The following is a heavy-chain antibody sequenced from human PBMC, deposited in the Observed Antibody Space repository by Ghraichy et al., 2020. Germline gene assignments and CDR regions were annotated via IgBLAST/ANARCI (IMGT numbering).Heavy chain of an antibody. CDR1: GFTFSSYA. CDR2: ISGSGGGT. V-gene: IGHV3-23*01. J-gene: IGHJ4*02. D-gene: IGHD6-13*01. Sequence: GGSLRLSCAASGFTFSSYAMSWVRQAPGKGLEYVSAISGSGGGTYYADSVQGRFTISRDNSKNTLYLQMNSLRAEDTAVYFCAKDRGSNIWYVGDSFDYWGQGTLVTVSS. CDR3: AKDRGSNIWYVGDSFDY.